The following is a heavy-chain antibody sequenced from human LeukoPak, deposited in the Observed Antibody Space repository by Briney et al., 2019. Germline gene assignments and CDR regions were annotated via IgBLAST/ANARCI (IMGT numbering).Heavy chain of an antibody. J-gene: IGHJ5*02. D-gene: IGHD3-3*01. CDR2: MNPNSGNT. CDR1: GYTFTGYY. V-gene: IGHV1-8*02. CDR3: ARYSYYDFWSGDANWFDP. Sequence: ASVKVSCKASGYTFTGYYMHWVRQATGQGLEWMGWMNPNSGNTGYAQKFQGRVTMTGNTSISTAYMELSSLRSEDTAVYYCARYSYYDFWSGDANWFDPWGQGTLVTVSS.